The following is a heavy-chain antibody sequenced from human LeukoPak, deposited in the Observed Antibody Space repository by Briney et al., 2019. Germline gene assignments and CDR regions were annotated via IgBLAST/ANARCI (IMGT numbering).Heavy chain of an antibody. CDR2: IYPGDSDT. CDR3: ARQLYFDY. CDR1: GCNFTSYW. V-gene: IGHV5-51*01. Sequence: GASLKISGQGSGCNFTSYWIGWVRQLPGKGLEWMGIIYPGDSDTRYSPSFQGQVTISADKSISTAYLQWSSLKASDTAMYYCARQLYFDYWGQGTLVTVSS. J-gene: IGHJ4*02.